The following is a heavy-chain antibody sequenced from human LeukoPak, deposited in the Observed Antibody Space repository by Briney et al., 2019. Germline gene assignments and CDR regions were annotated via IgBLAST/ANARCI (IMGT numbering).Heavy chain of an antibody. CDR3: ARGHPHGWELYLDY. CDR1: GFTFSSYA. J-gene: IGHJ4*02. Sequence: GGSLRLSCAASGFTFSSYAMHWVRQAPGKGLEWVAVMSFDGTHIYYADSVKGRFTVSRDNSKNTLYLQMNSLRVEDTAVYYCARGHPHGWELYLDYWGQGTLVTVSS. CDR2: MSFDGTHI. D-gene: IGHD1-26*01. V-gene: IGHV3-30-3*01.